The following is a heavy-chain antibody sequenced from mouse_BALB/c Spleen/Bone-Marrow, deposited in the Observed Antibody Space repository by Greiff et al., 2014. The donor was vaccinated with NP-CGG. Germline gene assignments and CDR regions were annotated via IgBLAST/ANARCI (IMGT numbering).Heavy chain of an antibody. D-gene: IGHD2-3*01. V-gene: IGHV1-54*01. CDR1: GYAFTDYL. CDR3: ARYDGYLDY. Sequence: QVQLQQPGAELVRPGTSVKVSCKASGYAFTDYLMEWLKQRPGQGLEWIGVINPGSGNTNQNEKFKDKATLTADTSSNTAYMQLSSLTSDDSAVYFCARYDGYLDYWGQGTTLTVSS. J-gene: IGHJ2*01. CDR2: INPGSGNT.